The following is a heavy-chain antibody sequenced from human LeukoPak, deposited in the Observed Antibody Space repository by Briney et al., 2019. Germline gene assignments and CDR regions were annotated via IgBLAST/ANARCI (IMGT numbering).Heavy chain of an antibody. CDR3: AKLEGYSYGLPRFDY. CDR1: GFTFSSYG. CDR2: ISYDGSTK. J-gene: IGHJ4*02. V-gene: IGHV3-30*18. Sequence: GGSLRLSCAASGFTFSSYGMHWVRQAPGKGLEWVAVISYDGSTKYYADSVKGRFTISRDNSKNTLYLQMNSLRAEDTAVYYCAKLEGYSYGLPRFDYWGQGTLVTVSS. D-gene: IGHD5-18*01.